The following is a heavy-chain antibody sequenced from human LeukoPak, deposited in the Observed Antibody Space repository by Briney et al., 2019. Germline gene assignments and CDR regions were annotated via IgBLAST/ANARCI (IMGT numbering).Heavy chain of an antibody. J-gene: IGHJ5*02. D-gene: IGHD3-3*01. CDR1: GFIFSSYA. V-gene: IGHV3-23*01. Sequence: GGSLRLSCEGSGFIFSSYAMTWVRQAPGKGQQWVSSISGSGESTYYADSMKGRFTISRDNSKNALSLQMNSLRAEDTAVYFCAKGWEFRVVIPAAVSWGQGTLVTVSS. CDR3: AKGWEFRVVIPAAVS. CDR2: ISGSGEST.